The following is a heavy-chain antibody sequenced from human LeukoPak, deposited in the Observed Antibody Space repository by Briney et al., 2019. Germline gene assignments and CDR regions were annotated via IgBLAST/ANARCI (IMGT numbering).Heavy chain of an antibody. CDR1: GGTFSSYA. Sequence: ASVKVSCKASGGTFSSYAISWVRQAPGQGLEWMGRIIPILGIANYAQKFQGRVTITADKSTSTAYMGLSSLRSEDTAVYYCARAMVRGDYGMDVWGQGTTVTVSS. CDR3: ARAMVRGDYGMDV. D-gene: IGHD3-10*01. CDR2: IIPILGIA. J-gene: IGHJ6*02. V-gene: IGHV1-69*04.